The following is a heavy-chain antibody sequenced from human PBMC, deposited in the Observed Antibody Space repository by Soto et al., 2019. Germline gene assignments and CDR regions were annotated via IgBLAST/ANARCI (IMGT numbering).Heavy chain of an antibody. D-gene: IGHD3-22*01. J-gene: IGHJ4*02. CDR2: ISYDGSNK. CDR3: ERYLMIVVVITLGFDY. V-gene: IGHV3-30-3*01. Sequence: QVQLVESGGGVVQPGRSLRLYCAASGFTFSSYAMHWVRQAPGKGLEWVAVISYDGSNKYYADSVKGRFTISRDNSKNTQYLQINRLRAEDTAVYYCERYLMIVVVITLGFDYWGQGTLVTVSS. CDR1: GFTFSSYA.